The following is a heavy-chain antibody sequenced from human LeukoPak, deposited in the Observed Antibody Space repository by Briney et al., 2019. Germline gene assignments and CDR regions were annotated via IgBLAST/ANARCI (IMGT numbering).Heavy chain of an antibody. CDR1: GFTLSSDW. CDR2: MNQDGSDT. CDR3: ATVFGY. J-gene: IGHJ4*02. V-gene: IGHV3-74*01. Sequence: GGSLTLSCAVSGFTLSSDWMHWVRQAPGKGLEWVSRMNQDGSDTSYADSVKGRFTISRDNAKNTVYLQMNSLRAEDSAVYYCATVFGYWGQGTLVTVSS.